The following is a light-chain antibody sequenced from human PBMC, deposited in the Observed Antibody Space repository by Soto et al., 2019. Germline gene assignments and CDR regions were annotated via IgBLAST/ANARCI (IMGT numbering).Light chain of an antibody. Sequence: EVVMTQSPVTLSVSPGERATPSCRASQSVSTNLAWYQQKPGQAPRLLIYGASTRATGIPARFSGSASGTDFTLTISRLEPEDFAVYYCQQYGSSPVTFGQGTKVDI. J-gene: IGKJ1*01. CDR1: QSVSTN. CDR2: GAS. CDR3: QQYGSSPVT. V-gene: IGKV3-20*01.